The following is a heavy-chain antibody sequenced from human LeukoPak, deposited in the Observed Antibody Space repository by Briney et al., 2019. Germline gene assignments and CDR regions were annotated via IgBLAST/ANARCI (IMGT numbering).Heavy chain of an antibody. CDR1: GFTFSNNP. V-gene: IGHV3-64*01. D-gene: IGHD2-15*01. CDR2: ISTNGGGT. CDR3: ARYCSSVSCYSVYDY. J-gene: IGHJ4*02. Sequence: GGSLRLSCAASGFTFSNNPLSWVRQTPGKGLEYVSAISTNGGGTYYANSVKGRFTISRDNSKNTLYLQMCSLRAEDMAVYYSARYCSSVSCYSVYDYWGQGTLVTVSS.